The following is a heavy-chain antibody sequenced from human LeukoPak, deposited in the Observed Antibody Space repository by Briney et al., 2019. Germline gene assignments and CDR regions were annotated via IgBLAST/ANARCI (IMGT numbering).Heavy chain of an antibody. CDR3: ARSPLGQWLFRWFDP. D-gene: IGHD6-19*01. Sequence: GASVKVSCKASGGTFSSYAISWVRQAPGQGLEWMGGIIPIFGTANYAQKFQGRVTITADESTSTAYMELSSLRSEDTAVYYCARSPLGQWLFRWFDPWGQGTLVTVSS. V-gene: IGHV1-69*13. CDR1: GGTFSSYA. CDR2: IIPIFGTA. J-gene: IGHJ5*02.